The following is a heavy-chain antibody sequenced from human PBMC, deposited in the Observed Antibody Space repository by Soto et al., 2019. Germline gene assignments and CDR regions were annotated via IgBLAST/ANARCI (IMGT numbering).Heavy chain of an antibody. CDR1: GFTLSSYW. V-gene: IGHV3-7*01. D-gene: IGHD6-25*01. CDR2: IKQDGREQ. J-gene: IGHJ4*02. CDR3: ARGSGVNY. Sequence: EVQLVESGGGLVQPGGSLRLSCVGSGFTLSSYWMSWARQAPGKGLEWLANIKQDGREQHYVDSVKGRFSISRDNAQNALFLHMSRLRDEDTVVYYCARGSGVNYWGQGTLVTVSS.